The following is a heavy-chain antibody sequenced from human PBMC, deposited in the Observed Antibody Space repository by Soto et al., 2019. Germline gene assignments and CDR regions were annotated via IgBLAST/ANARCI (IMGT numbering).Heavy chain of an antibody. CDR3: ARGIPVAGTEGAEYFQH. Sequence: QVQLVESGGGVVQPGRSLRLSCAVSGFTFSSYGMHWVRQAPGNGLEWVAVIWYDGSNKYYADSVKGRFTISRDNSKNTLYLQMNSLRAEDTAVYYCARGIPVAGTEGAEYFQHWGQGTLVTVSS. V-gene: IGHV3-33*01. J-gene: IGHJ1*01. CDR1: GFTFSSYG. CDR2: IWYDGSNK. D-gene: IGHD6-19*01.